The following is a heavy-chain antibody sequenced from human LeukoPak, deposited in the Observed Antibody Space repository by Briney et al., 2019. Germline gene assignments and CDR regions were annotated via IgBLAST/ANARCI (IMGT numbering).Heavy chain of an antibody. D-gene: IGHD1-1*01. V-gene: IGHV4-59*01. CDR1: GGSISSYY. Sequence: SETLSLTCTVSGGSISSYYWSWIRQPPGKGLEWIGYIYYSGSTSYNPSLKSRVTISVDTSKNQFSLKLSSVTAADTAVYYCASGTVQLEAGGWFDPWGQGTLVTVSS. CDR2: IYYSGST. J-gene: IGHJ5*02. CDR3: ASGTVQLEAGGWFDP.